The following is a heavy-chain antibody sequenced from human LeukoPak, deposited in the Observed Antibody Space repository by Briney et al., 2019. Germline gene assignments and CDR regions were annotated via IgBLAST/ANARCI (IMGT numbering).Heavy chain of an antibody. CDR2: INHSGST. CDR3: ARHAARGYYGSGSYPAGYYYYMDV. D-gene: IGHD3-10*01. V-gene: IGHV4-34*01. J-gene: IGHJ6*03. Sequence: SETLSLTCAVYGGSFSGYYWSWIRQPPGKGREWIGEINHSGSTNYNPSLKSRVTISVDTSKNQFSLKLSSVTAADTAVYYCARHAARGYYGSGSYPAGYYYYMDVWGKGTTVTISS. CDR1: GGSFSGYY.